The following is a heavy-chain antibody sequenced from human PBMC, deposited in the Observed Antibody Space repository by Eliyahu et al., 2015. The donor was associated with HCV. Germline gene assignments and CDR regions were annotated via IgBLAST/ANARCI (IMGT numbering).Heavy chain of an antibody. CDR3: AREGRVVGATAGFDY. V-gene: IGHV3-48*03. J-gene: IGHJ4*02. CDR1: GFXFXSYE. CDR2: ISSSGSTI. D-gene: IGHD1-26*01. Sequence: EVQLVESGGGLVQPGGSLRLSCAASGFXFXSYEMNWVRQAPGKGLXWVSXISSSGSTIYYADXVKGRFTISRDNAKNSLYLQMNSLRAEDTAVYYCAREGRVVGATAGFDYWGQGTLVTVSS.